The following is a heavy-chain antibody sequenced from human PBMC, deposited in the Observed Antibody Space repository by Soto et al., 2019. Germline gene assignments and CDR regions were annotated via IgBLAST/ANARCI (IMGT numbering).Heavy chain of an antibody. V-gene: IGHV4-59*01. CDR2: VYHGGTT. CDR3: ASRAPGGVWFGAFDF. J-gene: IGHJ4*02. Sequence: SATLSLTCAVSRRSITNYFWSWIRQPPGKAPEWIGHVYHGGTTNYNPSLESRVTISLDTSKNQFSLKLISVTAADTAVYFCASRAPGGVWFGAFDFWSEGTLVT. CDR1: RRSITNYF. D-gene: IGHD3-10*01.